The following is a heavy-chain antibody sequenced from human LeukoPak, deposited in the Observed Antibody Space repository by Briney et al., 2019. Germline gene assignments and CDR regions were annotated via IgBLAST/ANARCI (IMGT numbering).Heavy chain of an antibody. J-gene: IGHJ5*02. Sequence: ASVKVSCKASGYTFTGYYMHWVRQAPGQGLEWMGRINPNSSGTNYAQKFQGRVTMTRDTSISTAYMELSRLRSDDTAVYYCARDRRRVMTTVTNGWFDPWGQGTLVTVSS. CDR1: GYTFTGYY. CDR3: ARDRRRVMTTVTNGWFDP. CDR2: INPNSSGT. V-gene: IGHV1-2*06. D-gene: IGHD4-17*01.